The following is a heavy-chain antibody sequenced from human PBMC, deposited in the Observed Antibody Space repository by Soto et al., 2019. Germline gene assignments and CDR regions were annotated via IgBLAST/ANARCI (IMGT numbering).Heavy chain of an antibody. J-gene: IGHJ6*02. CDR1: GGSFSGYY. D-gene: IGHD2-2*02. V-gene: IGHV4-34*01. CDR2: INHSGST. Sequence: SETQSLTCAVYGGSFSGYYWSWIRQPPGKGLEWIGEINHSGSTNYNPSLKSRVTISVDTSKNQFSLKLSSVTAADTAVYYCATTQPRYKQLYHGKQRMDVWGQGTTVTVSS. CDR3: ATTQPRYKQLYHGKQRMDV.